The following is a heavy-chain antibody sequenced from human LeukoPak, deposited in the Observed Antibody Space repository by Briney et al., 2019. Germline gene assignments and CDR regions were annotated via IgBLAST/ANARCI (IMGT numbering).Heavy chain of an antibody. CDR2: MNPNSGNT. CDR3: ARGADIVATIYNY. Sequence: ASVEVSCKASGYTFTSYDINWVRQATGQGLEWMGWMNPNSGNTGYAQKFQGRVTMTRNTSISTAYMELSSLRSEDTAVYYCARGADIVATIYNYWGQGTLVTVSS. D-gene: IGHD5-12*01. J-gene: IGHJ4*02. V-gene: IGHV1-8*01. CDR1: GYTFTSYD.